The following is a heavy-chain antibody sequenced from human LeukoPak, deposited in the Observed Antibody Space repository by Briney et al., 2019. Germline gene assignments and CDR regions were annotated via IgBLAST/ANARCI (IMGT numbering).Heavy chain of an antibody. CDR2: IYSGGST. J-gene: IGHJ4*02. CDR1: GFTVSSNY. V-gene: IGHV3-53*01. CDR3: ATSSREGEDSSGWASFDY. D-gene: IGHD6-19*01. Sequence: GGSLRLSCAASGFTVSSNYMSWVRQTPGKGLEWVSVIYSGGSTYYADSAKGRFTISRDNSKSTLYIQMNSLRAEDTALYYCATSSREGEDSSGWASFDYWGQGTLVTVSS.